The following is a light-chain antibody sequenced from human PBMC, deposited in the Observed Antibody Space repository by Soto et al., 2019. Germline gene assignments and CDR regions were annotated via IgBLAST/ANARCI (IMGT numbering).Light chain of an antibody. CDR1: AFPKQY. V-gene: IGLV3-21*02. CDR3: HVWDSSSEHV. CDR2: DDS. J-gene: IGLJ1*01. Sequence: SYELTQPPSVSVSPGQTARITCSGDAFPKQYAYWYQQKPGQAPVLVVDDDSDRPSGIPERFSGSNSGNTATLTISRVEAGDEADYFCHVWDSSSEHVFGTGTKVTVL.